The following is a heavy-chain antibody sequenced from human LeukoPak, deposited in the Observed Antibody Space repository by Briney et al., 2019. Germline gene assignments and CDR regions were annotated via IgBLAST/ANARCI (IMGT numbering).Heavy chain of an antibody. CDR1: GGSIGSGSYY. CDR3: ARDRRWVGATWDPTDQPAWFDP. Sequence: PSETLSLTRTVSGGSIGSGSYYWSWIRQPAGKGLEWIGRIYTSGSTNYNPSLKSRVTISVDTSKNQFSLKLSSVTAADTAVYYCARDRRWVGATWDPTDQPAWFDPWGQGTLVTVSS. J-gene: IGHJ5*02. D-gene: IGHD1-26*01. V-gene: IGHV4-61*02. CDR2: IYTSGST.